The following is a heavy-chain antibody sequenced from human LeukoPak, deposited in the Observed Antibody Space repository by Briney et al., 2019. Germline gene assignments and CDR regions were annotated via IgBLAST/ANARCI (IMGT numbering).Heavy chain of an antibody. J-gene: IGHJ4*02. V-gene: IGHV5-51*01. D-gene: IGHD3-22*01. CDR3: AKRHSSGSMYYFDY. CDR1: GYSFSSYW. CDR2: IFPGASNI. Sequence: GESLKISCKGSGYSFSSYWIGWVRQTPGKGLEWMGIIFPGASNIRYSPSFQGQVTISADKSISTAYLQWSSLKASDTAIYYCAKRHSSGSMYYFDYWGQGTLVTVSS.